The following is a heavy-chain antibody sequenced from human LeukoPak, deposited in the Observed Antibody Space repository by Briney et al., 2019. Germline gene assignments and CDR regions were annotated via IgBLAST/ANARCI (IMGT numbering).Heavy chain of an antibody. CDR1: GFTFSNYG. CDR3: ANRFCTSSGCGVAY. J-gene: IGHJ4*02. V-gene: IGHV3-30*18. CDR2: VSYDGSDK. D-gene: IGHD2-2*01. Sequence: PGGSLRLSCAASGFTFSNYGMLWVRQAPGKGLDWVAVVSYDGSDKHYADSVKGRFTISRDSSKNTLYLQLNSLRGDDTAVYYCANRFCTSSGCGVAYWGQGTLVTVSS.